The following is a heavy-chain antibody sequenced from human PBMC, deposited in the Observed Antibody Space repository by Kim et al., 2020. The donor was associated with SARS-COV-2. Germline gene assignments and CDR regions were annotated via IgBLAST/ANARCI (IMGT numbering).Heavy chain of an antibody. CDR1: GDTISSGGNY. J-gene: IGHJ3*02. D-gene: IGHD3-10*01. Sequence: SETLSLTCTVSGDTISSGGNYWSWIRQHPGKGLEWIGYIYYSGSTNYNPSLKSRVTISVDTSKKQFSLKLSSLTAADTAVYYCARHMVRGIIIYPNDAFDIWGQGTMVTVSS. CDR3: ARHMVRGIIIYPNDAFDI. CDR2: IYYSGST. V-gene: IGHV4-31*03.